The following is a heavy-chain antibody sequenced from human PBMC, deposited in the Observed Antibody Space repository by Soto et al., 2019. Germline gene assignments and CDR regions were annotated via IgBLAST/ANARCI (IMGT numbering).Heavy chain of an antibody. Sequence: LRLSCAASGFTFSSYWMHCVRQAPGKGLVWVSRINSDGSSTSYADSVKGRFTISRDNAKNTLYLQMNSLRAEDTAVYYCARAPTPSGSRDYYYYGMDVWGQGTTVTDSS. V-gene: IGHV3-74*01. J-gene: IGHJ6*02. D-gene: IGHD1-26*01. CDR3: ARAPTPSGSRDYYYYGMDV. CDR2: INSDGSST. CDR1: GFTFSSYW.